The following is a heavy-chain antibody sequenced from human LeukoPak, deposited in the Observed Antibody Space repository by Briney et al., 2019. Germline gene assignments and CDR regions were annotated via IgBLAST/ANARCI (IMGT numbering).Heavy chain of an antibody. CDR2: IIPIFGIA. D-gene: IGHD3-3*01. J-gene: IGHJ6*02. Sequence: SVKVSCKASGGAFSSYAISWVRQAPGQGLEWMGRIIPIFGIANYAQKFQGRVTITADKSTSTAYMELSSLRSEDTAVYYCARDGVKIGSYYYGTDVWGQGTTVTVSS. CDR1: GGAFSSYA. V-gene: IGHV1-69*04. CDR3: ARDGVKIGSYYYGTDV.